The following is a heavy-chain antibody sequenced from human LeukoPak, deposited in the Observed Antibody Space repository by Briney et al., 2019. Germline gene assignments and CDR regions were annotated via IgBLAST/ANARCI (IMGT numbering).Heavy chain of an antibody. Sequence: GGSLRLSCAASGFTSSSYEMNWVRQAPGKGLEWVSYISSSGSTIYYADSVKGRFTISRDNSKNTLYLQMNSLRAEDTAVYYCAKGYSGYQTSGYWGQGTLVTVSS. J-gene: IGHJ4*02. V-gene: IGHV3-48*03. D-gene: IGHD5-12*01. CDR3: AKGYSGYQTSGY. CDR1: GFTSSSYE. CDR2: ISSSGSTI.